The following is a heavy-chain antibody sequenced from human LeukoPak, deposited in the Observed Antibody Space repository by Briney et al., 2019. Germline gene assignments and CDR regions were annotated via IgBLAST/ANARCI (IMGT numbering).Heavy chain of an antibody. CDR3: ARDRHIAAAVYYYYMDV. D-gene: IGHD6-13*01. J-gene: IGHJ6*03. CDR2: ISAYNGNT. Sequence: ASVKVSCKASGYTFTSYGISWVRQAPGQGLEWMGWISAYNGNTNYTQKLQGRVTMTTDTSTSTAYMELRSLGSDDTAVYYCARDRHIAAAVYYYYMDVWGKGTPVTVSS. CDR1: GYTFTSYG. V-gene: IGHV1-18*01.